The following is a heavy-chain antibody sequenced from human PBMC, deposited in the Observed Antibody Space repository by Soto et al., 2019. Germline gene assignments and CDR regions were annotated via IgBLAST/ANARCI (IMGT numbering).Heavy chain of an antibody. J-gene: IGHJ3*01. CDR3: VRVGLQMGNAFDF. V-gene: IGHV3-7*03. Sequence: EVHLVESGGGLVQPGGSLRLSCAASGFIFHDHWMHWVRLTPGKGLEWVAHMNQDGSEKNYVDFVKGRFTISRDNAKNFLYLHMSSLRAEDSAVYYCVRVGLQMGNAFDFWGQGTTVTVSS. D-gene: IGHD4-4*01. CDR1: GFIFHDHW. CDR2: MNQDGSEK.